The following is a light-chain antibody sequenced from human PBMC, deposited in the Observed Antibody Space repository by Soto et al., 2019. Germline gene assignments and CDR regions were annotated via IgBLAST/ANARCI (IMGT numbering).Light chain of an antibody. J-gene: IGLJ1*01. CDR3: NSYTSSRPYV. V-gene: IGLV2-14*01. Sequence: QSALTQPASVSGSPGQSITISCTGTSSDVGGYNYVSWYQQHPGKAPKLMIYEVRNRPSGISNRFSGSKSGNTASLTISGLQAEAESDYYCNSYTSSRPYVFGTGTKLTVL. CDR1: SSDVGGYNY. CDR2: EVR.